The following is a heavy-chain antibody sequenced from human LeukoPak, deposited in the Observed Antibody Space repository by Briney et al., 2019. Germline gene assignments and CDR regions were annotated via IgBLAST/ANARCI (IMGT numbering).Heavy chain of an antibody. CDR1: GVTFNTYW. J-gene: IGHJ6*03. D-gene: IGHD2-2*01. V-gene: IGHV3-74*01. Sequence: SGGSLRLSCAASGVTFNTYWMHWVRQGPGKGLVWVSRINSDGSTTHYAASVKGRFTISRDNAKNTLYLQMNSLRAEDTAVYYCAREVAGKDIGVVPAGRRGSFYYMDVWGKGTTVTVSS. CDR3: AREVAGKDIGVVPAGRRGSFYYMDV. CDR2: INSDGSTT.